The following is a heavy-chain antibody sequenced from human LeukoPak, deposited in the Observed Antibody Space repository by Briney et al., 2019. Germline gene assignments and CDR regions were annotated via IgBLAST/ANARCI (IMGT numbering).Heavy chain of an antibody. CDR1: GYTFTGYY. V-gene: IGHV1-2*02. CDR3: ARDSGIAAAGILY. CDR2: INPNSGGT. D-gene: IGHD6-13*01. Sequence: GASVKVSCKASGYTFTGYYMHWVRQAPGQGLEWMGWINPNSGGTNYAQKFQGRVTMTRDTSISTAYMELSRLRSDDTAVYYCARDSGIAAAGILYWGQGTLVTVSS. J-gene: IGHJ4*02.